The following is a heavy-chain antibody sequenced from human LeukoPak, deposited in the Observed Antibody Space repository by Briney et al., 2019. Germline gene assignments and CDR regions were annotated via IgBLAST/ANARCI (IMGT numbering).Heavy chain of an antibody. CDR3: ASLDFWSGYSNGMDV. V-gene: IGHV1-8*01. J-gene: IGHJ6*02. D-gene: IGHD3-3*01. CDR1: GYTFTSYD. CDR2: MNPNSGNT. Sequence: ASVKVSCKASGYTFTSYDINWVRQATGQGLEWMGWMNPNSGNTGYAQKFQGRVTMTRNTSISTAYMELSSLRSEDTAVYYRASLDFWSGYSNGMDVWGQGTTVTVSS.